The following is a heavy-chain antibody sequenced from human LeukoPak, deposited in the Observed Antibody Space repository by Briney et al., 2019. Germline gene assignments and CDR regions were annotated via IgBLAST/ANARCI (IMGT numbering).Heavy chain of an antibody. CDR3: ATQYAQFYDF. D-gene: IGHD2-8*01. V-gene: IGHV5-51*01. CDR1: GYAFDNYW. Sequence: GESLEISFKGSGYAFDNYWISWVRPMPGRGLEWMGIIYPGDSNARYNPSFEGQVTISVDRSISTAYLQWSSLEASDTATYYCATQYAQFYDFWGQGTLVTVSS. J-gene: IGHJ4*02. CDR2: IYPGDSNA.